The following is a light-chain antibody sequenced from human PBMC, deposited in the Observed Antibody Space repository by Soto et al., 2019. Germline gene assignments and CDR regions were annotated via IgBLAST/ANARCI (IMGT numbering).Light chain of an antibody. CDR3: QQYNNWPPWT. J-gene: IGKJ1*01. V-gene: IGKV3-15*01. Sequence: EIVLTQSPATLSVSPVERATLXCRASQSVSSNLAWYQQKPGQAPRLLIYGASTRATGIPARFSGSGSGTEFTLTITSLQSEDFSVYYCQQYNNWPPWTFGQGTKVDIK. CDR1: QSVSSN. CDR2: GAS.